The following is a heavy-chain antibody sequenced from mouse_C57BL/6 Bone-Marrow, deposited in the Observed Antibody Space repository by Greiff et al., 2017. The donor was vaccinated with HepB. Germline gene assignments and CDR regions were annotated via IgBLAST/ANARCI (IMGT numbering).Heavy chain of an antibody. D-gene: IGHD1-1*01. V-gene: IGHV1-69*01. Sequence: VQLKQPGAELVMPGASVKLSCKASGYTFTSYWMHWVKQRPGQGLEWIGEIDPSDSYTNYNQKFKGKSTLTVDKSSSTAYMQLSSLTSEDSAVYYCARDYYGSGFAMDYWGQGTSVTVSS. J-gene: IGHJ4*01. CDR2: IDPSDSYT. CDR3: ARDYYGSGFAMDY. CDR1: GYTFTSYW.